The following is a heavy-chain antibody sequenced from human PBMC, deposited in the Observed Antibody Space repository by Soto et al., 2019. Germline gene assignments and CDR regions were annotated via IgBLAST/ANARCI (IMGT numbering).Heavy chain of an antibody. CDR3: AGYAYGHPYYCYCMEV. V-gene: IGHV4-59*07. CDR2: IYYSGST. D-gene: IGHD5-18*01. CDR1: DGSISSYY. J-gene: IGHJ6*02. Sequence: SDTLSLPCTVSDGSISSYYWSWIRQPPGKGLEWIGYIYYSGSTNYNSSLKSRVTISVDPPKNPSSLKLRSLTAADTAVYCCAGYAYGHPYYCYCMEVCGQGPTVTVSS.